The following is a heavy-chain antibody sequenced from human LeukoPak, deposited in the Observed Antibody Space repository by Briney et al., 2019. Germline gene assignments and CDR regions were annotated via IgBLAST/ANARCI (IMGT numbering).Heavy chain of an antibody. D-gene: IGHD1-26*01. Sequence: ASVKVSCKASGYTFTGYYMHWVRQAPGQGLEWMGWINPNSGGTNYAQEFQGWVTMTRDTSISTAYMELSRLRSDDTAVYYCARDGVGATDPYYYYGMDVWGQGTTVTVSS. V-gene: IGHV1-2*04. CDR3: ARDGVGATDPYYYYGMDV. J-gene: IGHJ6*02. CDR1: GYTFTGYY. CDR2: INPNSGGT.